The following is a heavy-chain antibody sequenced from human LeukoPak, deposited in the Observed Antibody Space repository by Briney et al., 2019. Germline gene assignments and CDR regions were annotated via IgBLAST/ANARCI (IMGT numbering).Heavy chain of an antibody. CDR2: ISYDGSNK. V-gene: IGHV3-30*04. J-gene: IGHJ6*03. CDR1: GFTFSSYA. Sequence: GGSLRLSCAASGFTFSSYAMHWVRQAPGKGLEWVAVISYDGSNKYYADSVKGRFTISRDNSKNTLYLQMNSLRAEDTAVYYCAKVPSPVSSSYTDYYYMDVWGKGTTVTVSS. D-gene: IGHD6-6*01. CDR3: AKVPSPVSSSYTDYYYMDV.